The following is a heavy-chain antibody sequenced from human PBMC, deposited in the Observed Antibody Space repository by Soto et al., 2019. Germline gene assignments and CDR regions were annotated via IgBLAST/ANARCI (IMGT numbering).Heavy chain of an antibody. J-gene: IGHJ4*02. CDR1: GFTFRSYG. CDR3: VKDRAFRTVAGTDH. V-gene: IGHV3-23*01. Sequence: PGGSLRLSCIVSGFTFRSYGMNWVRQAPGGGLEWVSNIIGSGDTTSYADSVKGRFTISRDNSQNTLFLQMDSLRVDDTATYYCVKDRAFRTVAGTDHWGQGTLVTVSS. CDR2: IIGSGDTT. D-gene: IGHD6-19*01.